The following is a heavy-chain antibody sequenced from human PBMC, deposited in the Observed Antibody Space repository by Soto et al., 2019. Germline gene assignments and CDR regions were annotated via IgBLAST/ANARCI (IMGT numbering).Heavy chain of an antibody. V-gene: IGHV4-39*01. CDR3: ARRGGSPVDWYFDL. CDR2: IYYSGST. Sequence: QLQLQESGPGLVKPSETLSLTCTVSGGSISSSSYYWGWIRQPPGKGPEWIGSIYYSGSTYYNPSLKSRVTISVDTSKNQFSLKLSSVTAADTAVYYCARRGGSPVDWYFDLWGRGTLVTVSS. D-gene: IGHD3-16*01. CDR1: GGSISSSSYY. J-gene: IGHJ2*01.